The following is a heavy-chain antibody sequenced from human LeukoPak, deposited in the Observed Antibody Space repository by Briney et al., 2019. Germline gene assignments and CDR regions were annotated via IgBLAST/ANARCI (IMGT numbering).Heavy chain of an antibody. J-gene: IGHJ4*02. CDR1: GFTFTSSA. CDR3: AAESYCSSASCYN. CDR2: IVVGSGNT. Sequence: SVTVSCKASGFTFTSSAMQWVRQARGQRLEWIGWIVVGSGNTNYAQKFQERVTITRDMSTSTAYMELSSLRSEDTAVYYCAAESYCSSASCYNWGQGTLVTVSS. V-gene: IGHV1-58*02. D-gene: IGHD2-2*02.